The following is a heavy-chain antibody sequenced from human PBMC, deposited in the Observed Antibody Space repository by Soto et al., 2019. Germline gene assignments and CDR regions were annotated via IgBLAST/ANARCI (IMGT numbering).Heavy chain of an antibody. V-gene: IGHV3-33*01. J-gene: IGHJ4*02. Sequence: GGSLRLXCAASGCTFSSYGMHWVRQAPGKGLEWGAVIWYDGSNKYYADSVKGRFTISRDNSKNTLYLQMNSLRAEDTAVYYCARAGKDFWSGPLVYWGQGTLVTVSS. D-gene: IGHD3-3*01. CDR2: IWYDGSNK. CDR3: ARAGKDFWSGPLVY. CDR1: GCTFSSYG.